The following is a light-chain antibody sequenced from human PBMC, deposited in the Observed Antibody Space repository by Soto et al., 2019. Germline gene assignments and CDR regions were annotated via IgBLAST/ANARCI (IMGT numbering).Light chain of an antibody. CDR1: QSVSSN. CDR2: GAS. V-gene: IGKV3-15*01. Sequence: EIVMTQSPATLSLSPGERATLSCRASQSVSSNLAWYQQKPGQAPSLLIFGASTRATGIPARFSGSGSGTEFTLNISSLQSEDFAVYYCQQYNNWPPWTFGQGTKVDIK. CDR3: QQYNNWPPWT. J-gene: IGKJ1*01.